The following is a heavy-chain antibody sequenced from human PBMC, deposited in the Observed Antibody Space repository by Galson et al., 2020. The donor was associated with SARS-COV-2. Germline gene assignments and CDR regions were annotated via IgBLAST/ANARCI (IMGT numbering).Heavy chain of an antibody. CDR2: IHSTGST. V-gene: IGHV4-61*02. Sequence: SETLSLTCTVSGGSISSGSYYWSWIRQPAGKELEWIGRIHSTGSTNYNPSLKSRVTISVDTSKNQFSLRLSSVTAADTAVYYCARSHDSSGNALAIWGQGTMVTVSS. CDR1: GGSISSGSYY. CDR3: ARSHDSSGNALAI. D-gene: IGHD3-22*01. J-gene: IGHJ3*02.